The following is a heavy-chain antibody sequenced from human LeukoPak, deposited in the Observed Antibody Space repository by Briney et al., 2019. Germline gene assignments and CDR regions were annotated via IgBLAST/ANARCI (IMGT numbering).Heavy chain of an antibody. J-gene: IGHJ4*02. D-gene: IGHD3-10*01. CDR1: GGSISGTNW. V-gene: IGHV4-30-4*01. CDR3: ASFSMVRGDRSFDY. Sequence: SGTLSLTCGVSGGSISGTNWWSWVRQPPGKGLEWIGYIYYSGSTYYNPSLKSRVTISVDTSKNQFSLKLSSVTAADTAVYYCASFSMVRGDRSFDYWGQGTLVTVSS. CDR2: IYYSGST.